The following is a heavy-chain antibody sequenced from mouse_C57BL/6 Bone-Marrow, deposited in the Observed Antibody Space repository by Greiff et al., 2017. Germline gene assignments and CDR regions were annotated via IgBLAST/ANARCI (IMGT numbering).Heavy chain of an antibody. CDR1: GYTFTDYY. CDR2: INPNNGGT. CDR3: AREAYYYGSSPAWFAY. J-gene: IGHJ3*01. Sequence: EVQLQQSGPELVKPGASVKISCKASGYTFTDYYMNWVKQSHGKSLEWIGDINPNNGGTSYNQKFKGKATLTVDKSSSTAYMELRSLTSEDSAVYYWAREAYYYGSSPAWFAYWGQGTLVTVSA. D-gene: IGHD1-1*01. V-gene: IGHV1-26*01.